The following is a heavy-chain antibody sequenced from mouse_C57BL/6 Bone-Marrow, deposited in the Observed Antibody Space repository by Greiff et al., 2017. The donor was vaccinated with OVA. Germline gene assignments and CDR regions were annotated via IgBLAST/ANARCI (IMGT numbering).Heavy chain of an antibody. J-gene: IGHJ3*01. Sequence: EVQGVESGGGLVKPGGSLKLSCAASGFTFSSYTMSWVRQTPEKRLEWVATISGGGGNTYYPDSVKGRFTISRDNAKNTLYLQMSSLRSEDTALYYCARQGTGLTFAYWGQGTLVTVSA. D-gene: IGHD4-1*01. V-gene: IGHV5-9*01. CDR3: ARQGTGLTFAY. CDR2: ISGGGGNT. CDR1: GFTFSSYT.